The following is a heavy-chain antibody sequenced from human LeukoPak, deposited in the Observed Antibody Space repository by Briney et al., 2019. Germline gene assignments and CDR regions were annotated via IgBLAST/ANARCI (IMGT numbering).Heavy chain of an antibody. CDR2: ISYDGSNK. V-gene: IGHV3-30*18. Sequence: PGGSLRLSCAASGFTFSSYGMHWVRQAPGKGLEWVAVISYDGSNKYYADSVKGRFTIPRDNSKNTLYLQMNSLRAEDTAVYYCAKDNGALVVVPAANFDYWGQGTLVTVSS. D-gene: IGHD2-2*01. J-gene: IGHJ4*02. CDR1: GFTFSSYG. CDR3: AKDNGALVVVPAANFDY.